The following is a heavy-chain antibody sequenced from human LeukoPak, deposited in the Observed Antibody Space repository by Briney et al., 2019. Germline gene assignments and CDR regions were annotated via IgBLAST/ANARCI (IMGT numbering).Heavy chain of an antibody. CDR2: IKSKTDGGTT. D-gene: IGHD6-6*01. J-gene: IGHJ5*02. Sequence: GGSLRLSCAASGFTFKGAWMNWVRQAPGKGLEWVGRIKSKTDGGTTDYAAPVKGRFSISRDDSTNTLYLQMNSLKAEDTAVYYCTSFTISSGFPWGQGTLVTVSS. CDR3: TSFTISSGFP. CDR1: GFTFKGAW. V-gene: IGHV3-15*07.